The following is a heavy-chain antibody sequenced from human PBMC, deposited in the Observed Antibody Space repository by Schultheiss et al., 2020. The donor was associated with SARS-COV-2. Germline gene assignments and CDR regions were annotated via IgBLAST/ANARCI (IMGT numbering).Heavy chain of an antibody. CDR2: ISASGSSI. CDR1: GGSISSSNW. D-gene: IGHD1-26*01. Sequence: LSLTCAVSGGSISSSNWWSWVRQPPGKGLEWVSYISASGSSIYYADSVKGRFTISRDNAKNSLYLQMSSLKADDTAVYYCAKREVGAQTKGSDYWGQGTLVTVSS. CDR3: AKREVGAQTKGSDY. V-gene: IGHV3-11*01. J-gene: IGHJ4*02.